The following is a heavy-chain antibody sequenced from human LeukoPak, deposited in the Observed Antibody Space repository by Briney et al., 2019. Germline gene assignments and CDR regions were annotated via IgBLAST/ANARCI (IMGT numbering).Heavy chain of an antibody. D-gene: IGHD2-2*01. Sequence: PGESLRLSCAASGITVAANYMAWVRQAPGKGLEFVSVLYTGGRTDYVDSVKGRFTISRDNSKNTVYLQMNTLRPEDTAVYFCARLRTQVGSTSQEGWFDPWGQGTLVTVSS. CDR2: LYTGGRT. J-gene: IGHJ5*02. CDR3: ARLRTQVGSTSQEGWFDP. V-gene: IGHV3-53*01. CDR1: GITVAANY.